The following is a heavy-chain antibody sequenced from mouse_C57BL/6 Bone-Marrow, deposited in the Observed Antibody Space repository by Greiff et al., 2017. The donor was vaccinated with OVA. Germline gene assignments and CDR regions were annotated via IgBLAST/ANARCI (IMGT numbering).Heavy chain of an antibody. CDR2: INPNNGGT. CDR1: GYTFTDYY. V-gene: IGHV1-26*01. CDR3: ARCYYGNYDAMDY. Sequence: EVQLQQPGAELVKPGASVKLSCKASGYTFTDYYMNWVKQSHGKSLEWIGDINPNNGGTSYNQKFKGKATLTVDKSSSTAYMELRSLTSEDSAVYYCARCYYGNYDAMDYWGQGTSVTVSS. J-gene: IGHJ4*01. D-gene: IGHD2-1*01.